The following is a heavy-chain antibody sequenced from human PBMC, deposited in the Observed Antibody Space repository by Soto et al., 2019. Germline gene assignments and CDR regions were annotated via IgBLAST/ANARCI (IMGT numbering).Heavy chain of an antibody. CDR1: GFTFSSYA. J-gene: IGHJ3*02. CDR2: ISGSGGST. V-gene: IGHV3-23*01. CDR3: AKERAPRVVAPDI. D-gene: IGHD3-22*01. Sequence: PGGSLRISCAAYGFTFSSYAMSWVRQAPGKGLEWVSAISGSGGSTYYADSVKGRFTTSRDNSKNTLYLQMNSLRAEDTAVYYCAKERAPRVVAPDIWGQGAMVTVSS.